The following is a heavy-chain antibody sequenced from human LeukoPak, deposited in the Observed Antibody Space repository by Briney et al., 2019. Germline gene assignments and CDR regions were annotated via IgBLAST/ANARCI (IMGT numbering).Heavy chain of an antibody. Sequence: GGSLRLSCAASGFTFSSYAMSWVRQAPGKGLEWVSAISGSGGSTYYADSVKGRFTISRDNSKNTLYLQMSSLRAEDTAVYYCAKGVSDYGDYSILNWFDPWGQGTLVTVSS. CDR1: GFTFSSYA. J-gene: IGHJ5*02. V-gene: IGHV3-23*01. CDR2: ISGSGGST. CDR3: AKGVSDYGDYSILNWFDP. D-gene: IGHD4-17*01.